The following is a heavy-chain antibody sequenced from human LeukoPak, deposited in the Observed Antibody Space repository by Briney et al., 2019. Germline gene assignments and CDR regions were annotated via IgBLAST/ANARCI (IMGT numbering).Heavy chain of an antibody. CDR3: AGEGSHYCDSSGYVDY. CDR2: IYYSGST. J-gene: IGHJ4*02. CDR1: GGSISSYY. V-gene: IGHV4-59*12. D-gene: IGHD3-22*01. Sequence: SETLSLTCTVSGGSISSYYWSWIRQPPGKGLEWIGYIYYSGSTNYNPSLKSRVTISVDTSKNQFSLKLSSVTAADTAVYYCAGEGSHYCDSSGYVDYWGQGTLVTVSS.